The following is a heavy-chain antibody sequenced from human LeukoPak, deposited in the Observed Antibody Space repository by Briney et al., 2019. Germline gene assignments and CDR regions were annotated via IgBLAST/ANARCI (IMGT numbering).Heavy chain of an antibody. V-gene: IGHV1-46*01. CDR1: GYTFTSYY. D-gene: IGHD3-22*01. Sequence: ASVKVSCKASGYTFTSYYMHWVRQAPGQGLEWMGIINPSGGSTSYAQKFQGRVTMTRDMSTSTVYMELSSLRSEDTAVYYCASPYYYDSSGYPQNYDDAFDIWGQGTMVTVSS. CDR2: INPSGGST. CDR3: ASPYYYDSSGYPQNYDDAFDI. J-gene: IGHJ3*02.